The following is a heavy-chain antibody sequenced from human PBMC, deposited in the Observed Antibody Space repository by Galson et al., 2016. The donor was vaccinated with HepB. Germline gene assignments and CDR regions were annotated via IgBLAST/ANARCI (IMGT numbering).Heavy chain of an antibody. J-gene: IGHJ3*02. CDR2: IKEDGSDK. CDR3: ARDADYQNTNAHYDVFDI. D-gene: IGHD2-8*01. Sequence: SLRLSCAGSGFTFSSSYMDWVRQAPGEGLEWVAKIKEDGSDKFYVDSVKGRFTISRDNAKNSLYLQMNSLRAEDTAVYYCARDADYQNTNAHYDVFDIWGQGTMVTVS. CDR1: GFTFSSSY. V-gene: IGHV3-7*05.